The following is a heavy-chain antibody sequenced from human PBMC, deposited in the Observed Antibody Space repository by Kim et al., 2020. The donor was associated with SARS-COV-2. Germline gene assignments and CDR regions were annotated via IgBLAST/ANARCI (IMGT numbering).Heavy chain of an antibody. Sequence: GSKKYYADSVKCRFTISGGDSKNRLYLQMNSRGAEDTAVYYCAKAEAYDYWGQGTLVTVSS. CDR2: GSKK. V-gene: IGHV3-30*02. CDR3: AKAEAYDY. J-gene: IGHJ4*02.